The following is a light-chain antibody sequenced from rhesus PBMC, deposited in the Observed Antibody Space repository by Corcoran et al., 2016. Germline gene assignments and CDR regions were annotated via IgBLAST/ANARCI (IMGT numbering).Light chain of an antibody. V-gene: IGKV1-33*02. CDR2: AAS. Sequence: DIQMTQSPSSLSASVGDRVTITCQASQCISSWLSWYQQKLVKAPKLLIYAASTLQSGVPSRFSGSGFGTDFILPISSLQPEDCATYYCQQHNSYPHTFGGGTKVEIK. J-gene: IGKJ4*01. CDR3: QQHNSYPHT. CDR1: QCISSW.